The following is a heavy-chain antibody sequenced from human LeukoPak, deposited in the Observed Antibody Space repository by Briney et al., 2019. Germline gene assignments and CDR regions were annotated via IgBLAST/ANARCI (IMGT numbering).Heavy chain of an antibody. J-gene: IGHJ5*02. CDR2: ISAYNGNT. CDR3: ARAYSSSSGTYWFDP. V-gene: IGHV1-18*01. D-gene: IGHD6-6*01. Sequence: GASVKVSCKASGYTFTSYGISWVRQAPGQGLEGMGWISAYNGNTNYAQKLQGRVTMTTDTSTSTAYMELRSLRSDDTAVYYCARAYSSSSGTYWFDPWGQGTLVTVSS. CDR1: GYTFTSYG.